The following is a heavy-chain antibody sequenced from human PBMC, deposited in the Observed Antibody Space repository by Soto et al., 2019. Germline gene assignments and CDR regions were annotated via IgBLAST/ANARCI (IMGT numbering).Heavy chain of an antibody. CDR3: ARKVSWYPKNYGMDV. V-gene: IGHV3-48*02. CDR1: GFTFSSYS. CDR2: ISSSSSTI. D-gene: IGHD6-13*01. Sequence: GGSLRLSCAASGFTFSSYSMNWVRQAPGKGLEWVSYISSSSSTIYYADSVKGRFTISRDNAKNSLYLQMNSLRDEDTAVYYCARKVSWYPKNYGMDVWGQGTTVTVSS. J-gene: IGHJ6*02.